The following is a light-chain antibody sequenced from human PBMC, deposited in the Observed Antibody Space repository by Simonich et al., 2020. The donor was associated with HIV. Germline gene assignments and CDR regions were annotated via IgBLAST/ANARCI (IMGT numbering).Light chain of an antibody. V-gene: IGLV2-14*01. CDR1: SSDFGGYDS. Sequence: QSALTQPASVSGSPGQSITISCTGTSSDFGGYDSVSWYQQHPGKAPKLMIYDVSKRPEGVSNRFSGSKSGNPASLTISGLQAEDEADYYCSSYTSSSTLVFGGGTKLTVL. J-gene: IGLJ2*01. CDR2: DVS. CDR3: SSYTSSSTLV.